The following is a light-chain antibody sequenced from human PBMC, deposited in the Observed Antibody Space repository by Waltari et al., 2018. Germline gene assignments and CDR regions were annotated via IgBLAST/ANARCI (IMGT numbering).Light chain of an antibody. CDR1: SSNIGNKY. CDR3: GTWDTSLSALV. J-gene: IGLJ3*02. V-gene: IGLV1-51*01. Sequence: QSVLTQAPSVSAAPGQKVTISCAGSSSNIGNKYVSWYQQFPGTAPKLLIYDNDTRPAGIPRRCAASTSGTSATLGITGLQTGAEANDYCGTWDTSLSALVFCRGTKLTVL. CDR2: DND.